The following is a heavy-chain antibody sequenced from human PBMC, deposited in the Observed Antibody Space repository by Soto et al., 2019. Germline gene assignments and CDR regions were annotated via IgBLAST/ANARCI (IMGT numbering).Heavy chain of an antibody. J-gene: IGHJ4*02. V-gene: IGHV4-30-2*01. D-gene: IGHD2-15*01. CDR3: ARDSGYFDY. Sequence: PSETLSLTCAVSGDSISSGGYSWNWIRQPPGKGLEWIGYIYHDGSTSFNPSLKSRGTLSVDSSKNQFSLKLSSVTAADTAVYYCARDSGYFDYWGQGTLVTVSS. CDR1: GDSISSGGYS. CDR2: IYHDGST.